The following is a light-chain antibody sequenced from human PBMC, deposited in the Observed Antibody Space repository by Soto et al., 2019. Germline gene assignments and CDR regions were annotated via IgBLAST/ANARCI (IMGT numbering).Light chain of an antibody. V-gene: IGKV3-20*01. J-gene: IGKJ2*01. CDR2: GAS. CDR3: QQYGGSPLYT. Sequence: PGERATLSCRASQSVDTNYLAWYQQKPGQPPRLLIYGASSRATGIPDRFSGSGSGTDFTLTISRLEPEDFAVYYCQQYGGSPLYTFGQGTKLEIK. CDR1: QSVDTNY.